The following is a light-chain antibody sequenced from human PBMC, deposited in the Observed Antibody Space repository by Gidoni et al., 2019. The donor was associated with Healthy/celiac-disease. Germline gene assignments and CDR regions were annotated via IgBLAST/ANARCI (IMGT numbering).Light chain of an antibody. J-gene: IGKJ5*01. CDR1: QDISNY. CDR3: QQYDNLLIT. Sequence: DIQMTQSPSSLSASVGDRVIITCQASQDISNYLNWYQQKPGKAPKLLIYDASNLETGVPSRFSGSGSGTDFTFTISSLQPEDIATYYCQQYDNLLITFXXXTRLEIK. V-gene: IGKV1-33*01. CDR2: DAS.